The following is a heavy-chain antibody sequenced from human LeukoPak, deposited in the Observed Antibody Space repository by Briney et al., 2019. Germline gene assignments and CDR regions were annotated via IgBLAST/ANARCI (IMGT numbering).Heavy chain of an antibody. D-gene: IGHD6-13*01. CDR2: IYSGGST. J-gene: IGHJ5*02. CDR1: GFTVSSNY. Sequence: PGGSLRLSCAASGFTVSSNYMSWVRQAPGKGLEWVSVIYSGGSTYYADSVKGRFTISRDNSKNTLYLQMNSLRAEDTAVYYCARDSSSWYRGGFDPWGQGTLVTVS. V-gene: IGHV3-66*02. CDR3: ARDSSSWYRGGFDP.